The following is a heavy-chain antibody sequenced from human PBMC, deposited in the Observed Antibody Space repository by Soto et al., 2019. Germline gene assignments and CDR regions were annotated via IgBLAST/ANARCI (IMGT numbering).Heavy chain of an antibody. D-gene: IGHD4-17*01. CDR3: ARDHDYGDYVEYFQH. CDR2: IISILGIA. J-gene: IGHJ1*01. V-gene: IGHV1-69*08. CDR1: GGTFSSYT. Sequence: QVQLVQSGAEVKKPGSSVKVSCKASGGTFSSYTISWVRQAPGQGLEWMGRIISILGIANYAQKFQGRVMITADKSTSTAYMELSSLRSEDTAVYYCARDHDYGDYVEYFQHWGQGTLVTVSS.